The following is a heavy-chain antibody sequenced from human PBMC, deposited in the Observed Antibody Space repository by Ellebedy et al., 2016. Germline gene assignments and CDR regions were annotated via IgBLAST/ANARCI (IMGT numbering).Heavy chain of an antibody. Sequence: SETLSLTCTVSGDSISTNHPSWGWIRQPPGKGLEWMGSLTYTGNAYYGPYLKGRVTMSLDTSKRQFSLKLNSVTAADTALYYCARGSEGFALWGQGTPVTVSS. V-gene: IGHV4-39*07. CDR2: LTYTGNA. CDR3: ARGSEGFAL. CDR1: GDSISTNHPS. J-gene: IGHJ4*02. D-gene: IGHD3-10*01.